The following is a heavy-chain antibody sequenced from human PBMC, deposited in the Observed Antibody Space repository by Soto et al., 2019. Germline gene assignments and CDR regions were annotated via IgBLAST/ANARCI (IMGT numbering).Heavy chain of an antibody. J-gene: IGHJ6*02. CDR3: ARDGSSGSYYYYGMDV. D-gene: IGHD6-19*01. Sequence: GASVKVSCKASGGTFSSYAISWVRQAPGQGLEWMGGIIPIFGTANYAQKFQGRVTITADESTSTAYMELSSLRSEDTAVYYCARDGSSGSYYYYGMDVWGQGTTVTVSS. CDR1: GGTFSSYA. CDR2: IIPIFGTA. V-gene: IGHV1-69*13.